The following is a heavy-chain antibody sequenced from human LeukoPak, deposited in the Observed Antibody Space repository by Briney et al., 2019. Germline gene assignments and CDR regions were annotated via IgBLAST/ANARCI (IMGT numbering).Heavy chain of an antibody. V-gene: IGHV1-8*01. CDR2: MNPNSGNT. CDR3: ARGTLYYGMDV. Sequence: ASVTVSFKASGYTFTSYDINWVRQATGQGLEWMGWMNPNSGNTGYAQKFQGRVTMTRNTSISTAYMELSSLRSEDTAVYYCARGTLYYGMDVWGQGTTVTVSS. J-gene: IGHJ6*02. CDR1: GYTFTSYD.